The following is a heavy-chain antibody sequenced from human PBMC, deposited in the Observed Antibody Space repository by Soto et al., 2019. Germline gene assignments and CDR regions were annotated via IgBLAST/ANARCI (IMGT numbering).Heavy chain of an antibody. J-gene: IGHJ4*02. Sequence: SETLSLTCTVSGGSISSDGYYWSWIRQHPGKGLEGIGYIYYSGTTYYNPSLKSRVTVSVDTSNNQFSLKLSSVTAADTAVYYCARSFLLGGYYRSCDYWGQGTLVTV. CDR3: ARSFLLGGYYRSCDY. CDR1: GGSISSDGYY. CDR2: IYYSGTT. V-gene: IGHV4-31*03. D-gene: IGHD3-22*01.